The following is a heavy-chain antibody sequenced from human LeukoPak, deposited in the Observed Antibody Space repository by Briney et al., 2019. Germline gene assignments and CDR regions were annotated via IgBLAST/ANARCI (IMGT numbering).Heavy chain of an antibody. CDR2: IYSGGST. V-gene: IGHV3-53*01. J-gene: IGHJ6*04. CDR3: ARVQQQLESLGMDV. CDR1: GFTVSSNY. Sequence: PGGSLRLSCAASGFTVSSNYMSWVRQAPGKGLEWVSVIYSGGSTYYADSVKGRFTISRDNAKNSLYLQMNSLRAEDTAVYYCARVQQQLESLGMDVWGKGTTVTVSS. D-gene: IGHD6-13*01.